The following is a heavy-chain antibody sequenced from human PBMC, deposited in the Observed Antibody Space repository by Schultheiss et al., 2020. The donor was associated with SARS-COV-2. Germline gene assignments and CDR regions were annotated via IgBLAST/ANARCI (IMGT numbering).Heavy chain of an antibody. J-gene: IGHJ5*02. CDR3: ARGSSLSRVIAARRAVWFDP. D-gene: IGHD6-6*01. V-gene: IGHV1-8*02. Sequence: ASVKVSCKASGYTFTGYYMHWVRQAPGQGLEWMGWMNPNSGNTGYAQKFQGRVTMTRDTSTSTVYMELSSLRSEDTAVYYCARGSSLSRVIAARRAVWFDPWGQGTLVTVSS. CDR1: GYTFTGYY. CDR2: MNPNSGNT.